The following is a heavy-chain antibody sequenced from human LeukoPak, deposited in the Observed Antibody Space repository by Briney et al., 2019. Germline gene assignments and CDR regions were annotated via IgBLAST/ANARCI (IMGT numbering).Heavy chain of an antibody. V-gene: IGHV1-2*02. D-gene: IGHD2-2*01. CDR1: GYTFTGYY. CDR2: INPNSGGT. J-gene: IGHJ5*02. CDR3: ARDVYGYCSSTSCDPPWCCWFDP. Sequence: ASVKVSCKASGYTFTGYYMHWVRQAPGQGLEWMGWINPNSGGTNYAQKFQGRVTMTRDTSISTAYMELSRLRSDDTAVYYCARDVYGYCSSTSCDPPWCCWFDPWGQGTPVTVSS.